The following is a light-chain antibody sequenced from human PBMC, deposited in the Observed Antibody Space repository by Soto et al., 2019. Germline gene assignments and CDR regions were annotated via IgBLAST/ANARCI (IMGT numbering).Light chain of an antibody. CDR3: SSYTSSSTHYV. J-gene: IGLJ1*01. CDR2: DVS. Sequence: QSVLTQPASVSGSPGQSITISCTGTSSDVGGYNYVSWYQQHPGKAPKLMIYDVSNRPSGVSNRFSGSKSGNTASLTISGLQAEDQADSYCSSYTSSSTHYVFGTGTTVTVL. CDR1: SSDVGGYNY. V-gene: IGLV2-14*01.